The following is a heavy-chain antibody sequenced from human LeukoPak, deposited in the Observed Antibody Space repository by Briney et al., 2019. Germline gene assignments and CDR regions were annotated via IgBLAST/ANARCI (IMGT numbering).Heavy chain of an antibody. J-gene: IGHJ3*02. CDR1: GGSISSYY. V-gene: IGHV4-59*01. CDR2: IYYSGST. CDR3: ASSSWYPAFDI. D-gene: IGHD6-13*01. Sequence: SETLSLTCTVSGGSISSYYWSWIRRPPGKGLEWIGYIYYSGSTNYNPSLKSRVTISVDTSKNQFSLKLSSVTAADTAVYYCASSSWYPAFDIWGQGTMVTVSS.